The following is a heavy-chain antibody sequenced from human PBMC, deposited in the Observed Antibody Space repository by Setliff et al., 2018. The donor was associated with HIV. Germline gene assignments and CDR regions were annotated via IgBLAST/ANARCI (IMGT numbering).Heavy chain of an antibody. CDR2: IIPIFGTA. D-gene: IGHD3-10*01. CDR1: GGTFSSYA. V-gene: IGHV1-69*06. Sequence: SVKVSCKASGGTFSSYALTWVRQAPGQGLEWMGGIIPIFGTANYAQKFRGRVTITADKSTSTAYMELSSLRSEDTAVYYCATFYNSGSLTSFDHWGQGTLVTVSS. J-gene: IGHJ4*02. CDR3: ATFYNSGSLTSFDH.